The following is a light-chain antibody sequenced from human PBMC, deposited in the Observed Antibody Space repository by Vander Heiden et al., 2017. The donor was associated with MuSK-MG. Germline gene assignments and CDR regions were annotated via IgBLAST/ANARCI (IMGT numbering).Light chain of an antibody. CDR1: SSDVGGYHY. V-gene: IGLV2-14*01. J-gene: IGLJ2*01. CDR3: SSYTSSSTLV. Sequence: QSALTQPASVSGSPGPSIPISCTGTSSDVGGYHYVSWYQQPTGNPHKLMFYDVSNRPSGVANRFAASKSGNTASTTISGLQEEDDADYYCSSYTSSSTLVFGGGTKLTVL. CDR2: DVS.